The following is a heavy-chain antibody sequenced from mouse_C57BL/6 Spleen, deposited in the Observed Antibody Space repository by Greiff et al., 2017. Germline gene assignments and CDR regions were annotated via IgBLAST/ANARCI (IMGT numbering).Heavy chain of an antibody. D-gene: IGHD2-4*01. CDR2: ISDGGSYT. CDR3: AREKDYEGAMDY. J-gene: IGHJ4*01. CDR1: GFTFSSYA. Sequence: EVQGVESGGGLVKPGGSLKLSCAASGFTFSSYAMSWVRQTPEKRLEWVATISDGGSYTYYPDNVKGRFTISRDNAKNNLYLQMSHLKSEDTAMYYCAREKDYEGAMDYWGQGTSVSVSS. V-gene: IGHV5-4*01.